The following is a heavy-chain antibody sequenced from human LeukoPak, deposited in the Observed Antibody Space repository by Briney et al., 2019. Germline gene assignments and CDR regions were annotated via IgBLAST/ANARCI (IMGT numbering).Heavy chain of an antibody. CDR1: GFTFSSYA. CDR2: ISGSGGST. J-gene: IGHJ4*02. CDR3: AKAWIVAAVDY. Sequence: GGSLRLSCAASGFTFSSYAMSWVRQAPGKGLEGVSDISGSGGSTYYADSVKGRFTISRDNSKNTLYLQMNSLIAENTAVYNCAKAWIVAAVDYWGQGTLVTVST. D-gene: IGHD1-26*01. V-gene: IGHV3-23*01.